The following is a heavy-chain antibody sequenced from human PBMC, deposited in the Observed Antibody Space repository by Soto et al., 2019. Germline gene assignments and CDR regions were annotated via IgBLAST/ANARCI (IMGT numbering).Heavy chain of an antibody. D-gene: IGHD6-6*01. CDR3: AREIQEYSSSAGMDV. CDR1: GFTFSSYG. V-gene: IGHV3-33*01. J-gene: IGHJ6*02. CDR2: IWYDGSNK. Sequence: QVQLVESGGGVVQPGRSLRLSCAASGFTFSSYGMHWVRQAPGKGLEWVAVIWYDGSNKYYADSVKGRFTISRDNSKNTLYLQMNSLRAEDTAVYYCAREIQEYSSSAGMDVWGQGTTVTVSS.